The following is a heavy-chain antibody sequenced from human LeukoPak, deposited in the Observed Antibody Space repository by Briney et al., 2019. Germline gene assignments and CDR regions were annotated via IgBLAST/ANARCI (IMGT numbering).Heavy chain of an antibody. CDR2: IYRDDDK. D-gene: IGHD1-26*01. V-gene: IGHV2-5*02. J-gene: IGHJ4*02. CDR3: ASRPWDGSLAFDY. CDR1: GFSLTTSGVG. Sequence: GSGPTLVNPTQTLTLTCTFSGFSLTTSGVGVGCIRQPQGKALHWLAFIYRDDDKRYRPSLKTSLTINKDTYKNQVVLTLTDMDPVDTATYYCASRPWDGSLAFDYWGQGTLVTVSS.